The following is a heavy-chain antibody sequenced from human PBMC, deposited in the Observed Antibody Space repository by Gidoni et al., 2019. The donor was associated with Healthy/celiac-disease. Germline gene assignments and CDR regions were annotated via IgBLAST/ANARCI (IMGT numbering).Heavy chain of an antibody. D-gene: IGHD6-6*01. CDR2: IYYSGST. J-gene: IGHJ4*02. V-gene: IGHV4-59*01. CDR3: ARGRVAARPSLFFDY. CDR1: GGSISSYY. Sequence: QVQLQESGPGLVKPSETLSLTCTVSGGSISSYYWSWIRQPPGKGLEWIGYIYYSGSTNYNPSLKSRVTISVDTSKNQFSLKLSSVTAADTAVYYCARGRVAARPSLFFDYWGQGTLVTVSS.